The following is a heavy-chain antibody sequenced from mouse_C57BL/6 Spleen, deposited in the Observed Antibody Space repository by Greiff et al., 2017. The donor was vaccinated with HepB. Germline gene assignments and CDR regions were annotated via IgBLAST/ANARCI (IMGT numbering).Heavy chain of an antibody. CDR3: ARGGYGSSLDY. CDR2: IHPNSGST. Sequence: QVQLQQPGAELVKPGASVKLSCKASGYTFTSYWMYWVKQRPGQGLEWIGMIHPNSGSTNYNEKFKSKATLTVDKSSSTAYMQLSSLTSEDSAVYYCARGGYGSSLDYWGQGTTLTVSS. CDR1: GYTFTSYW. D-gene: IGHD1-1*01. V-gene: IGHV1-64*01. J-gene: IGHJ2*01.